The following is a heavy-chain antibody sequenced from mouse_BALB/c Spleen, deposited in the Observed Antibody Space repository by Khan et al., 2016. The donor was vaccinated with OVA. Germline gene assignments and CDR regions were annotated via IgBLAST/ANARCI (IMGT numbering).Heavy chain of an antibody. CDR2: IWAGGSS. D-gene: IGHD2-10*01. CDR3: DRAYYGSAWFAY. CDR1: GFSLTNYG. Sequence: QVQLKESGPGLVAPSQSLSITCSVSGFSLTNYGVHWLRQPPGKGLEWLGVIWAGGSSNYNSALMSRLSISHDNSKSQVFLKINSLQTDDTAMYYCDRAYYGSAWFAYWGQGTLVTVSA. J-gene: IGHJ3*01. V-gene: IGHV2-9*02.